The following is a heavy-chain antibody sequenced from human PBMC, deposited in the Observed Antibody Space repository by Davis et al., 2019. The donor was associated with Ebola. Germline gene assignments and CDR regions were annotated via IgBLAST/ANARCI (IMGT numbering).Heavy chain of an antibody. CDR2: IYTSGST. D-gene: IGHD1-26*01. CDR3: ARGPWLGWELLLWTTGGFDY. CDR1: GGSISSGSYY. V-gene: IGHV4-61*09. J-gene: IGHJ4*02. Sequence: PSETLSLTCTVSGGSISSGSYYWSWIRQPAGKGLEWIGHIYTSGSTNYNPSLKSRVTISVDTSKNQFSLKLSSVTAADTAVYYCARGPWLGWELLLWTTGGFDYWGQGTLVTVSS.